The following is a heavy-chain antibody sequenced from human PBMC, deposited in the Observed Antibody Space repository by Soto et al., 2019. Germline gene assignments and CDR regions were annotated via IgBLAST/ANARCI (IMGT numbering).Heavy chain of an antibody. CDR3: ASPIGELYY. V-gene: IGHV3-48*01. CDR2: ISSSSSTI. D-gene: IGHD3-10*01. J-gene: IGHJ4*02. CDR1: GFTFSSYS. Sequence: EVQLVESGGGLVQPGGSLRLSCAAAGFTFSSYSMNWVRQAPGKGLEWVSYISSSSSTIYHADSVKGRFTISRDNAKNSLYLQMNSLRAEDTAVYYCASPIGELYYWGQGTLVTVSS.